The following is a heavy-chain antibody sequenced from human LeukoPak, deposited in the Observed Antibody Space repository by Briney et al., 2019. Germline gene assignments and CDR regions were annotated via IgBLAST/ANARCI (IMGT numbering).Heavy chain of an antibody. V-gene: IGHV3-48*03. CDR2: ISSSGSTI. Sequence: GGSLRLSCAASGFTFSSYEMNWVRQAPGKGLEWVSYISSSGSTIYYADSVKGRFTISRDNAKNSLYLQMNSLRAEDTAVYYCARLGVNYYGSGSYWDYYYYMDVWGKGTTVTISS. CDR1: GFTFSSYE. CDR3: ARLGVNYYGSGSYWDYYYYMDV. D-gene: IGHD3-10*01. J-gene: IGHJ6*03.